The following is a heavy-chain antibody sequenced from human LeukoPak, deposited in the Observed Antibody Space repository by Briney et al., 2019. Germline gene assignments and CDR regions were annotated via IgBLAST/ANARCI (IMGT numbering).Heavy chain of an antibody. CDR2: ISGSGDST. J-gene: IGHJ4*02. V-gene: IGHV3-23*01. Sequence: PGGSLRLSCAASGFTFNTYVMNWVRQAPGKGLEWVSSISGSGDSTFYADSVKGRFTISRDNSKNSLYLHMNSLRAEDTALYYCAREPYYDSSGYSPDYWGQGTLVTVSS. CDR3: AREPYYDSSGYSPDY. CDR1: GFTFNTYV. D-gene: IGHD3-22*01.